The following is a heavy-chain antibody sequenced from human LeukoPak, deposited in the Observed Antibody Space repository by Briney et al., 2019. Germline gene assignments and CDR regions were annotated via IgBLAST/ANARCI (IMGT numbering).Heavy chain of an antibody. D-gene: IGHD1-26*01. V-gene: IGHV4-59*08. J-gene: IGHJ4*02. CDR2: IYYSGSA. CDR1: GDSISSYY. CDR3: ARHSRSYYDFDY. Sequence: PSETLSLTCTVSGDSISSYYWSWIRQPPGKGLECIGYIYYSGSANYNPSLKSRVTISVDTSKNHFSLKLSSVTAADTAVYYCARHSRSYYDFDYRGQGTLVTVSS.